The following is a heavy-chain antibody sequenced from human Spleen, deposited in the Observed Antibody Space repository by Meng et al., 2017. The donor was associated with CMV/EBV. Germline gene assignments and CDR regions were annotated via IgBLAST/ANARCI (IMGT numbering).Heavy chain of an antibody. V-gene: IGHV4-59*01. CDR1: GGSMTDSY. J-gene: IGHJ4*02. CDR2: SGST. CDR3: ARSTAYCGGDCYSG. D-gene: IGHD2-21*01. Sequence: GSLRLSCTVSGGSMTDSYWSWIRQSPGKGLEWIGYSGSTNYNPSLKSRVTISVDTSKNQFSLKLSSVTAADTAVYYCARSTAYCGGDCYSGWGQGTLVTVSS.